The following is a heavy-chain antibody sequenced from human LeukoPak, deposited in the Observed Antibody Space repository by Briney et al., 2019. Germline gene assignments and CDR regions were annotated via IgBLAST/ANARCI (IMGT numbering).Heavy chain of an antibody. CDR2: IYPGDSDT. Sequence: GESLKISCKGSGYSFTSYWIGWVRQMPGKGLGWMGIIYPGDSDTRYSPSFQGQVTISADKSISTAYLQWSSLKASDTAMYYCARHRVDTAMVNAFDIWGQGTMVTVSS. V-gene: IGHV5-51*01. J-gene: IGHJ3*02. D-gene: IGHD5-18*01. CDR1: GYSFTSYW. CDR3: ARHRVDTAMVNAFDI.